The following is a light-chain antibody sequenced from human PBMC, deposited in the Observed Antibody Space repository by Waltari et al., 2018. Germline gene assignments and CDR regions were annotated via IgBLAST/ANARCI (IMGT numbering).Light chain of an antibody. CDR1: SSDVGGYNF. CDR3: SSYTSTNTLV. V-gene: IGLV2-14*01. Sequence: QSALTQPASVSGSPGQSITIPCTGTSSDVGGYNFVYLYQQHPVKAPKLMIYEVSNLPSGVSKRFSGSKSGNTASLTISGLQAEDEADYYCSSYTSTNTLVFGGGTKLTVL. CDR2: EVS. J-gene: IGLJ3*02.